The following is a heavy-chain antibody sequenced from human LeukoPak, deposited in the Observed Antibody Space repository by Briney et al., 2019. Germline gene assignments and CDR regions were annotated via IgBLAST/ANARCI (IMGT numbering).Heavy chain of an antibody. D-gene: IGHD3-10*01. CDR3: ARHEAQFGELLGLFDY. CDR2: IYYSGST. Sequence: SEILSLTCTVSGGSISSSSYYWGWIRQPPGKGLEWIGSIYYSGSTYYNPSLKSRVTISVDTSKNQFSLKLSSVTAADTAVYYCARHEAQFGELLGLFDYWGQGTLVTVSS. J-gene: IGHJ4*02. CDR1: GGSISSSSYY. V-gene: IGHV4-39*01.